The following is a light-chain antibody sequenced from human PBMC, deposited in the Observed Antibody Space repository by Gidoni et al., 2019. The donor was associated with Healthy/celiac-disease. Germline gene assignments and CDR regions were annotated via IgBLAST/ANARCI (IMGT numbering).Light chain of an antibody. V-gene: IGKV1-39*01. CDR1: QSISSY. J-gene: IGKJ2*01. CDR2: AAS. Sequence: DIQMTQRPSALSASVGDRVTSTCRASQSISSYLNWYQQKPGNAPKLLIYAASSLQSGVPSRFSGSGSGTDFTLTISSLQPEDFATYYCQQSYSTLYTFXXXTKVEIK. CDR3: QQSYSTLYT.